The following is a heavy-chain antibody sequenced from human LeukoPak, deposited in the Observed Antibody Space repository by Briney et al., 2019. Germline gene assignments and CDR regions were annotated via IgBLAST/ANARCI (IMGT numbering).Heavy chain of an antibody. Sequence: GGSLRLSCAAYGLTFSTFGMHWVRQAPGKGLEWVAFIRFDGSNRYYAESLKGRFTISRDNSKNTLYLQMNSLRAEDTAIYFCAKGGYYFDYWGQGALVIVSS. V-gene: IGHV3-30*02. CDR2: IRFDGSNR. CDR3: AKGGYYFDY. CDR1: GLTFSTFG. J-gene: IGHJ4*02.